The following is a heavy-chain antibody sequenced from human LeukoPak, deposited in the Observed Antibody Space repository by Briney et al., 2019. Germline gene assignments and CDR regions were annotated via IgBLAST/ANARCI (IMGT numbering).Heavy chain of an antibody. CDR2: ISSSSSTI. D-gene: IGHD3-22*01. J-gene: IGHJ5*02. CDR1: GFTFSSYS. Sequence: GGSLRLSCAASGFTFSSYSMNWVRQAPGKGLEWVSYISSSSSTIYYADSVKGRFTISRDNYKNTLYLQMNSLRAEDTAVYYCAKARYGVVITPPLSSTKYNWFDPWGQGTLVTVSS. CDR3: AKARYGVVITPPLSSTKYNWFDP. V-gene: IGHV3-48*01.